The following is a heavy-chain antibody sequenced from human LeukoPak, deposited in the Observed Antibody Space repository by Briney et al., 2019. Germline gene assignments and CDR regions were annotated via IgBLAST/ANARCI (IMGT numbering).Heavy chain of an antibody. J-gene: IGHJ4*02. D-gene: IGHD6-6*01. Sequence: SETLSLTCAVYGGSFSGYYWSWIRQPPGKGLEWIGEINHSGSTNYNPSLKSRVTISVDTSKNQFSLKLSSVTAADTAVYYCARGPRRAIRQQLVYYFDYWGQGTLVTVSS. CDR3: ARGPRRAIRQQLVYYFDY. V-gene: IGHV4-34*01. CDR1: GGSFSGYY. CDR2: INHSGST.